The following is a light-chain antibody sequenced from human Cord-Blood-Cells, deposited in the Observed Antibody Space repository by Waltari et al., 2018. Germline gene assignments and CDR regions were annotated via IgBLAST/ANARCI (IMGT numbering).Light chain of an antibody. V-gene: IGKV1-9*01. CDR3: QQLNSYPRT. CDR1: QGISSY. CDR2: AAS. J-gene: IGKJ1*01. Sequence: DIQLTQAPSFLSASVGDRVTITCRASQGISSYLAWYQQKPGKAPTLLIYAASTLESGVPSRFSGSGSGTEFTLTISSLQPEDFATYYCQQLNSYPRTFGQGTKVEI.